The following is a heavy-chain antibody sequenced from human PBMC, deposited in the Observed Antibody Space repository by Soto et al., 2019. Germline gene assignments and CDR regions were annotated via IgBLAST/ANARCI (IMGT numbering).Heavy chain of an antibody. J-gene: IGHJ4*02. CDR3: TRERYRTLWFGEVEDY. CDR2: IRSKPYGGTT. CDR1: PISPCNYG. V-gene: IGHV3-49*03. Sequence: SCSACPISPCNYGMSSIHPAPRKGLEWVGFIRSKPYGGTTEYAASVKCRVTISRDDSKSIAYLQMNSLTTEDTAVYYCTRERYRTLWFGEVEDYWGQGS. D-gene: IGHD3-10*01.